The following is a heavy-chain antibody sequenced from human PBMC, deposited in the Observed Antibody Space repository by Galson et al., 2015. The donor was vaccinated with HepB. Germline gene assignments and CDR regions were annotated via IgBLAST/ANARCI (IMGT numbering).Heavy chain of an antibody. D-gene: IGHD6-6*01. Sequence: SVKVSCKASGYNFTSHHIHWVRQAPGQGLEWMGIIHPGGGRTTDAQNFQGRVTMTRDTSTNTVYMELSSLRSEDTAVYYCARDQSITTRPSGYMDVWGKGTMVTVSS. J-gene: IGHJ6*03. CDR3: ARDQSITTRPSGYMDV. CDR1: GYNFTSHH. V-gene: IGHV1-46*01. CDR2: IHPGGGRT.